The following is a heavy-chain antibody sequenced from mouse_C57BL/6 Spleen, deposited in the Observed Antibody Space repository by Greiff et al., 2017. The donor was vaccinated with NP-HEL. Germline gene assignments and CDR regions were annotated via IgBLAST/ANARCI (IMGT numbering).Heavy chain of an antibody. CDR2: IHPNSGST. D-gene: IGHD4-1*01. Sequence: QVHVKQPGAELVKPGASVKLSCKASGYTFTSYWMHWVKQRPGQGLEWIGMIHPNSGSTNYNEKFKSKATLTVDKSSSTVYMKSSSQTAEDAAVYCCAREGDWDYAMDYWGKGTSVTVSS. J-gene: IGHJ4*01. CDR1: GYTFTSYW. CDR3: AREGDWDYAMDY. V-gene: IGHV1-64*01.